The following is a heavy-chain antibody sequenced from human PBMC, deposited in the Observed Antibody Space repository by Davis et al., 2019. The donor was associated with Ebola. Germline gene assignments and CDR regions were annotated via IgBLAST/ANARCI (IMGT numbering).Heavy chain of an antibody. CDR2: IRQDGSEK. V-gene: IGHV3-7*01. CDR3: ARYSSAWYATSYYFDS. J-gene: IGHJ4*02. CDR1: GFIFSSYG. Sequence: GESLKISCAASGFIFSSYGMHWVRQAPGKGLEWVASIRQDGSEKYYVDSLKGRFTISRDNAKNSLYLQMNSLRAEDTAVYYCARYSSAWYATSYYFDSWGQGTLVTVSS. D-gene: IGHD6-13*01.